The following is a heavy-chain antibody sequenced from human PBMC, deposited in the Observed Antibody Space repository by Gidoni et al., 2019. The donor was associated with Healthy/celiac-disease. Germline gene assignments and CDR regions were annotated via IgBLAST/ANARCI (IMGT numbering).Heavy chain of an antibody. CDR1: GFSLSTSGVG. CDR2: IYWNDDK. D-gene: IGHD2-2*01. Sequence: QITLKESGPTLVKPTQTLTLTCTFSGFSLSTSGVGVGWIRQPPGKALEWLALIYWNDDKRYSPSLKSRLTITKDTSKNQVVLTMTNMDPVDTATYYCAHSIGIVVVPAAKADYYGMDVWGQGTTVTVSS. V-gene: IGHV2-5*01. J-gene: IGHJ6*02. CDR3: AHSIGIVVVPAAKADYYGMDV.